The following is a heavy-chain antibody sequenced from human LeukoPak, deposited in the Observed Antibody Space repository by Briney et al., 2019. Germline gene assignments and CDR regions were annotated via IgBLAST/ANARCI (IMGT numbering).Heavy chain of an antibody. CDR2: ISGSGGST. V-gene: IGHV3-23*01. CDR1: GFTFSSYA. CDR3: AKDYRASKQWLVVGIDY. D-gene: IGHD6-19*01. Sequence: GGSLSLSCAASGFTFSSYAMSWVRQAPGKGLEWVSAISGSGGSTYYADSVKGRFTISRDNSKNTLYLQMNSLRAEDTAIYYCAKDYRASKQWLVVGIDYWGQGTLVTVSS. J-gene: IGHJ4*02.